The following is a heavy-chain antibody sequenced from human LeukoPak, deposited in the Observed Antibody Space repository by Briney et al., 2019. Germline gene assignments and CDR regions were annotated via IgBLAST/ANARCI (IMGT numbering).Heavy chain of an antibody. CDR3: ARGPASGSNFAWFDP. J-gene: IGHJ5*02. D-gene: IGHD3-10*01. CDR1: GGSISSSSYN. Sequence: SETLSLTCTVSGGSISSSSYNWDWIRQPPGKGLEWIGSIYYSGSTNYNPSLKSRVTISVDMSKNQFSLELTSVTAADTAVYYCARGPASGSNFAWFDPWGQGTLVTVSS. CDR2: IYYSGST. V-gene: IGHV4-39*07.